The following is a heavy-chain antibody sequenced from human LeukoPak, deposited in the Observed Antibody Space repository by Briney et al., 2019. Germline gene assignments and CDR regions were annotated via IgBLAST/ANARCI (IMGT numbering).Heavy chain of an antibody. Sequence: GGSLRLSCAASGFTFSSYAMAWVRQAPGKGLEWVSAISPGGDSTYYADSVKGRFTISRDNSKNTLYLQVNSLRAEDTALYYCARTVTTGLYSFHYWGQGTLVTVSS. D-gene: IGHD4-17*01. V-gene: IGHV3-23*01. J-gene: IGHJ4*02. CDR1: GFTFSSYA. CDR2: ISPGGDST. CDR3: ARTVTTGLYSFHY.